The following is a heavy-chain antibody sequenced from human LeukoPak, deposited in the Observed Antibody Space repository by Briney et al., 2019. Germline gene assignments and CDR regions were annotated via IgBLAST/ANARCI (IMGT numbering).Heavy chain of an antibody. J-gene: IGHJ5*02. D-gene: IGHD3-3*01. CDR2: ISAYNGNA. V-gene: IGHV1-18*01. CDR1: GYTFTSYG. Sequence: ASVKVSCKASGYTFTSYGISWVRQAPGPGLEWMGWISAYNGNANYAQKLQGRATMTTDTSTSTAYMELRSLRSDDTAVYYCARGSGGDYDFWSGHTYNWFDPWGQGTLVTGSS. CDR3: ARGSGGDYDFWSGHTYNWFDP.